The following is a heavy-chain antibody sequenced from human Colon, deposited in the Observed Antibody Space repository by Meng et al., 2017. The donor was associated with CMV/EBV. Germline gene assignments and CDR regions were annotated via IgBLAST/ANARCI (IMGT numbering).Heavy chain of an antibody. D-gene: IGHD6-6*01. CDR3: ARVYEYSSSWGSDY. CDR2: ISADKRYT. V-gene: IGHV1-18*01. Sequence: QVQLGQSGAEVTQPGVLLKVSCKTCGYVFDLYGISWVRQAPGQGHEWMGWISADKRYTSYAQNLQGRVTMTTDASTSTAYMELRGLRSNDTAVYYCARVYEYSSSWGSDYWGQGTLVTVSS. J-gene: IGHJ4*02. CDR1: GYVFDLYG.